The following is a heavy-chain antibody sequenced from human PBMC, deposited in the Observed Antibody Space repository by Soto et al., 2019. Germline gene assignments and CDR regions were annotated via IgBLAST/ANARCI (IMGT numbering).Heavy chain of an antibody. V-gene: IGHV3-23*01. CDR3: ARTPSSYSASGTYLGDFYYGLDV. Sequence: EVQLMESGGGLVQPGGSVRLSCEASGFTFSDYAMTWVRQPPGKGLEWVSAISLRGESSFFADSVKGRFTISRDNSKNPLSLQMNSLRVEDTAVYFCARTPSSYSASGTYLGDFYYGLDVWGQGTTVTVSS. J-gene: IGHJ6*02. CDR1: GFTFSDYA. D-gene: IGHD3-10*01. CDR2: ISLRGESS.